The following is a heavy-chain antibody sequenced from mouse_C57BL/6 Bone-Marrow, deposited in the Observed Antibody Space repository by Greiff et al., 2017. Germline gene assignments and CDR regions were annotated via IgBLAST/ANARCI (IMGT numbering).Heavy chain of an antibody. CDR3: ARRGGFITTWDY. CDR1: GYTFTNYW. V-gene: IGHV1-63*01. CDR2: IYPGGGYT. D-gene: IGHD1-1*01. Sequence: QVQLQQSGAELVRPGTSVKMSCKASGYTFTNYWIGWAKQRPGHGLEWIGDIYPGGGYTKYNEKFKGKATLTAAKSSSTAYMQFSSLTSEDSAIYYCARRGGFITTWDYWGQGTSVTVSS. J-gene: IGHJ4*01.